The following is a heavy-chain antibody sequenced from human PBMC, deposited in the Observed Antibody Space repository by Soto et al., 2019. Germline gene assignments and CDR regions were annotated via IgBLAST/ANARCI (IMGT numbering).Heavy chain of an antibody. CDR2: ISSFSSHT. Sequence: GGSLRLSCAASGFTFSDYYMTWIRQAPGKGLEWVSYISSFSSHTNYADSVKGRFTISRDNAKNSLYLEMNSLRAEDTAVYYCARMYYYDSSGYSSWFDPWGQGTLVTVSS. D-gene: IGHD3-22*01. CDR1: GFTFSDYY. CDR3: ARMYYYDSSGYSSWFDP. V-gene: IGHV3-11*06. J-gene: IGHJ5*02.